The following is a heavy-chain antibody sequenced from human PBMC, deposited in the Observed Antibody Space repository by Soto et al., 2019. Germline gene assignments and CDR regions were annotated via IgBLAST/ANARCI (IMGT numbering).Heavy chain of an antibody. J-gene: IGHJ4*02. CDR1: GYSFTSYW. V-gene: IGHV5-51*01. Sequence: GESLKISCRGSGYSFTSYWIGWVRQMPGKGLEWMGIIYPGDSDTRYSPSFQGQVTISADKSISTAYLQWSSLKASDTAMYYCARVERDFWSGYYSFAYWGQGTLVTVSS. CDR3: ARVERDFWSGYYSFAY. D-gene: IGHD3-3*01. CDR2: IYPGDSDT.